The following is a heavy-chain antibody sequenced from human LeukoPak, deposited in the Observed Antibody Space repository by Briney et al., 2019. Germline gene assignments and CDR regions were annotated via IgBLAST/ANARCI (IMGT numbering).Heavy chain of an antibody. D-gene: IGHD5-18*01. CDR1: GFSFSDYY. V-gene: IGHV3-11*01. CDR2: IDSGITM. J-gene: IGHJ4*02. Sequence: PGGSLRLSCTASGFSFSDYYINWIRQAPGKGLEWVSYIDSGITMYYADSVKGRFTISRDNAKNSLHLQMNSLRAEDTAVYYCASGGYNYGRYYFDYWGQGILVTVPS. CDR3: ASGGYNYGRYYFDY.